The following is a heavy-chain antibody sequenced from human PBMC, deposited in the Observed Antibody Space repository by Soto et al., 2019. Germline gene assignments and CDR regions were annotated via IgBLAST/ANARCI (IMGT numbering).Heavy chain of an antibody. V-gene: IGHV3-7*01. CDR3: ARWYN. CDR2: INADGSEK. J-gene: IGHJ4*02. D-gene: IGHD1-20*01. CDR1: GFSFSSYW. Sequence: GGSLRLSCEASGFSFSSYWVSWVRQAPGKGLEWVANINADGSEKYYVDSVKGRFTISRDNAKNSLYLQMNSLRAEDTAVYYCARWYNWGQGTLVTVSS.